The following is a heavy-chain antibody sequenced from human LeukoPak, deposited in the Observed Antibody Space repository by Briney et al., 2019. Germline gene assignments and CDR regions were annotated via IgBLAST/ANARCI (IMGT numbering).Heavy chain of an antibody. Sequence: SETLSLTCAVYGGPFSGYYWSCLRQPPGKGLEWMGEINHSVNTNYSASLISRVPIAVDTSKSQFSLKLSSVTAADTAVYYCASSRGYDDSSGYYFDGLDYWGQGTLVTVSS. J-gene: IGHJ4*02. CDR2: INHSVNT. V-gene: IGHV4-34*01. CDR1: GGPFSGYY. D-gene: IGHD3-22*01. CDR3: ASSRGYDDSSGYYFDGLDY.